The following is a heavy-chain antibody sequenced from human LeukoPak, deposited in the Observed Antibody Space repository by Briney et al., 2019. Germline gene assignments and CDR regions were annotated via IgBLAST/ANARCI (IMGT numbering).Heavy chain of an antibody. CDR3: AKGFYGSRYWYFDR. J-gene: IGHJ2*01. D-gene: IGHD3-10*01. CDR1: GFTFRTYW. V-gene: IGHV3-7*03. Sequence: GGSLRLSCAASGFTFRTYWMSWVRQAPGKGLEWVANIKQDGNEKYYVDSVKGRFTISRDNSRNTLYLQMNSLRAEDTAVYYCAKGFYGSRYWYFDRWGRGTPVTVSS. CDR2: IKQDGNEK.